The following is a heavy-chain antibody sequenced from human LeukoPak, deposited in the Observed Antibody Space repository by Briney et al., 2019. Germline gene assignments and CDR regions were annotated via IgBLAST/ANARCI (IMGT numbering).Heavy chain of an antibody. CDR2: INSDGSAT. CDR1: GSTFSRYW. CDR3: ERDYGA. D-gene: IGHD4/OR15-4a*01. Sequence: GGSLRLSCEASGSTFSRYWMHWVRQAPGKGLMWVSRINSDGSATTYADFVKGRFTISRDNAKNTVYLQMNSLRVDDTAIYYCERDYGAWGQGTLVTVSP. J-gene: IGHJ5*02. V-gene: IGHV3-74*03.